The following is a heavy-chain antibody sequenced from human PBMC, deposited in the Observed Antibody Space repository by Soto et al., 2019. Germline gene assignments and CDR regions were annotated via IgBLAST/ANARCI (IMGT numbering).Heavy chain of an antibody. CDR2: IIPFFGTA. V-gene: IGHV1-69*01. Sequence: QVQLMQSGAEVKKTGSSVKVSCKASGGNFNTFGFSWVRQAPGQGLEWMGGIIPFFGTAKYSQKFEDKITITADESTNTVYMDLRSLTFEDTAIYYCARSAPMEAGDKYYYDFWGQGALITVSS. CDR1: GGNFNTFG. D-gene: IGHD3-16*01. CDR3: ARSAPMEAGDKYYYDF. J-gene: IGHJ4*02.